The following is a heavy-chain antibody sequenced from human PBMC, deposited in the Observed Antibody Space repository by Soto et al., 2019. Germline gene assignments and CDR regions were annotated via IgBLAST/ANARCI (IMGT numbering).Heavy chain of an antibody. CDR1: GGSISSGGYS. CDR2: IYHSGST. CDR3: ARGDYYYYGMDV. J-gene: IGHJ6*02. Sequence: SETLSLTCAVSGGSISSGGYSWSWIRQPPGKGLEWIGYIYHSGSTYYNQSLKSRVTISVDRSKNKFSLKLSSVTAADTAVYYCARGDYYYYGMDVWGQGTTVTVSS. V-gene: IGHV4-30-2*01.